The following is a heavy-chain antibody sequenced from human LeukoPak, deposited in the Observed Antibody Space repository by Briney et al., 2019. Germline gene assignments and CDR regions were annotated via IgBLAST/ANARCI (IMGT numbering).Heavy chain of an antibody. D-gene: IGHD1-26*01. CDR1: GGSISSYY. CDR3: ARSTTPYSGSYGGSYYYYYYMEV. V-gene: IGHV4-59*01. J-gene: IGHJ6*03. CDR2: IYYSGST. Sequence: SETLSLTCTVSGGSISSYYWSWIRQPPGKGLEWIWYIYYSGSTNYNPSLKSRVTISVDTSKNQFSLKLSSVTAADTAVYYCARSTTPYSGSYGGSYYYYYYMEVWGKGTTVTVSS.